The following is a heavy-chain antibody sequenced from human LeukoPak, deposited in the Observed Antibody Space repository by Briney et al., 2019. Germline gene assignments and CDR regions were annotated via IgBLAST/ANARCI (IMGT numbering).Heavy chain of an antibody. CDR1: GFTVSSNY. Sequence: GGSLRLSCAASGFTVSSNYMSWVRQAPGKGLEWVSVIYSGGSTYYADSVRGRFTISRDNSKNTLYLQMNSLRAEDTALYYCARGSVAGTSFDYWGQGTLVTVSS. J-gene: IGHJ4*02. CDR2: IYSGGST. D-gene: IGHD6-19*01. V-gene: IGHV3-53*01. CDR3: ARGSVAGTSFDY.